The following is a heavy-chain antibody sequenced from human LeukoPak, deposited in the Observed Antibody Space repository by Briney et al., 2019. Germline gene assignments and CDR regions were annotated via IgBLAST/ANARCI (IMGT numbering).Heavy chain of an antibody. CDR3: AKEKGYCSGGSCYGGTFDN. Sequence: SETLSLTCAVYGGSFSGSYWSWIRQPPGKGLEWIGEINQSGTTIYNPSLKSRVTISADTSNNQFSLKLSSVIAADTAVYYCAKEKGYCSGGSCYGGTFDNWGQGTLVTVSS. J-gene: IGHJ4*02. D-gene: IGHD2-15*01. CDR1: GGSFSGSY. CDR2: INQSGTT. V-gene: IGHV4-34*01.